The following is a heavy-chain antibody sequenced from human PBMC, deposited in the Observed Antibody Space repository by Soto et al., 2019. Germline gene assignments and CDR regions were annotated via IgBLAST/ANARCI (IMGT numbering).Heavy chain of an antibody. CDR1: GGSISSGGYY. J-gene: IGHJ5*02. CDR3: ARAVPHYYDSSGYPTHAADWFDP. V-gene: IGHV4-31*03. D-gene: IGHD3-22*01. CDR2: IYYSGST. Sequence: SETLSLTCTVSGGSISSGGYYWSWIRQHPGKGLEWIGYIYYSGSTNYNPSLKSRVTISVDTSKNQFSLKLSSVTAADTAVYYCARAVPHYYDSSGYPTHAADWFDPWGQGTLVTVSS.